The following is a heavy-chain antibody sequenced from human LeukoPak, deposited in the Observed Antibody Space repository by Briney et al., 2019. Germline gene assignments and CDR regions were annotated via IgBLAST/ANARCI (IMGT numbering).Heavy chain of an antibody. CDR1: GFTVSSNY. V-gene: IGHV3-53*01. J-gene: IGHJ4*02. D-gene: IGHD3-22*01. Sequence: GGSLRLSCAASGFTVSSNYMSWVRQAPGKGLEWVSVIYSGGSTYYADSVKGRFTISTDNSRNTLYLQMNSLRAEDTAVYYCARDGYSSGYFDFWGQGTLVTVSS. CDR3: ARDGYSSGYFDF. CDR2: IYSGGST.